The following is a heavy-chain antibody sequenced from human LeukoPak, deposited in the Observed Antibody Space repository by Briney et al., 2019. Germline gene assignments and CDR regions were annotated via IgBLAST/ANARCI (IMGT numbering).Heavy chain of an antibody. J-gene: IGHJ5*02. CDR1: GYTFTSYD. CDR2: MNPNSGNT. CDR3: ARGMDYYYDSSGYPP. Sequence: ASVKVSCKASGYTFTSYDINWVRQATGQGLEWMGWMNPNSGNTGYAQKFQGRVTITRNTSISTAYMELSSLRSEDTAVYYCARGMDYYYDSSGYPPWGQGTLVTVSS. D-gene: IGHD3-22*01. V-gene: IGHV1-8*03.